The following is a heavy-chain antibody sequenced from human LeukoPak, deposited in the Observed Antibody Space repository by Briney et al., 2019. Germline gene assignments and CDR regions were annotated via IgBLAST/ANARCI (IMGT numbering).Heavy chain of an antibody. CDR3: ARENPSGYYNRPIDY. CDR2: IYYSGSI. V-gene: IGHV4-59*01. D-gene: IGHD3-22*01. J-gene: IGHJ4*02. CDR1: GGFISNYY. Sequence: SETLSLTCSVSGGFISNYYWSWIRQPPGKGLEWIGDIYYSGSIKYNPSLKSRVTMSVDTSKNQFSLKLSSVTAADTAIYYCARENPSGYYNRPIDYWGQGTLVTVSS.